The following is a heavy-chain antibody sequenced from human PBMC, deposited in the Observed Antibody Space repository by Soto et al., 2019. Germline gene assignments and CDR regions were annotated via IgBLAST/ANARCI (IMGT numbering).Heavy chain of an antibody. CDR2: INHSGST. D-gene: IGHD3-16*01. V-gene: IGHV4-34*01. CDR3: ARAWGGGADY. CDR1: GGSFSGYY. J-gene: IGHJ4*02. Sequence: PSETLSLTCAVYGGSFSGYYWSWIRQPPGKGLEWIGEINHSGSTNYNPSLKSRVTISVDTSKNQFSLKLSSVSAADTAVYYCARAWGGGADYWGQGTLVTVSS.